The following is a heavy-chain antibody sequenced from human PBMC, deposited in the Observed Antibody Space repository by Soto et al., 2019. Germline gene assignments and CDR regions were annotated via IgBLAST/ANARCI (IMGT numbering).Heavy chain of an antibody. CDR2: IGNKPSNYAT. CDR1: GFTFSDAT. CDR3: TRHRGYCTSACYPY. Sequence: GGSLRLSCAASGFTFSDATMHWVRQAYGGGLEWVGRIGNKPSNYATAYATSLKGRFTISRDDSKNTAYLQMNDLKTEDTAVYYCTRHRGYCTSACYPYWGQGVLVTVSS. J-gene: IGHJ4*02. D-gene: IGHD2-2*01. V-gene: IGHV3-73*01.